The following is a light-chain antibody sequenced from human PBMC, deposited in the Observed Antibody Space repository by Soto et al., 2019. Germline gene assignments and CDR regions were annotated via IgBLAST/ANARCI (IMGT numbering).Light chain of an antibody. Sequence: QSALTQPASVSGSPGQSISISCTGTSSDVGAYKYVSWYQQHPGKAPKLIIFKVTNRPSGVSNRFSGSQSGNTASLTISGLQAEDEAHYYYFSYTSRNTRLFGGGTKLTVL. V-gene: IGLV2-14*01. CDR1: SSDVGAYKY. CDR3: FSYTSRNTRL. CDR2: KVT. J-gene: IGLJ3*02.